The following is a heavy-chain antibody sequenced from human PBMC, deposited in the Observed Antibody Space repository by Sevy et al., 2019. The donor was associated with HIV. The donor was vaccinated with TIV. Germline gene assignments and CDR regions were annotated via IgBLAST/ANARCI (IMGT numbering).Heavy chain of an antibody. CDR3: ARDIPRGWFVP. V-gene: IGHV3-7*01. CDR1: GFTFSSYW. CDR2: IKQDGSEK. J-gene: IGHJ5*02. D-gene: IGHD2-21*01. Sequence: GESLKISCAASGFTFSSYWMNWVRQAPGKGLEWVANIKQDGSEKYYVDSVRGRFTISRDNARNSLYLQMKSLRVEDTAVYYCARDIPRGWFVPWGQGTLVTVSS.